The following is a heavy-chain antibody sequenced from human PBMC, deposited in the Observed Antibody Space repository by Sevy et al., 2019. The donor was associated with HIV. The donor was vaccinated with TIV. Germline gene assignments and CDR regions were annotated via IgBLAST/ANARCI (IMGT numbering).Heavy chain of an antibody. V-gene: IGHV1-18*01. CDR3: ARVVEQLERLVYYFDY. J-gene: IGHJ4*02. D-gene: IGHD1-1*01. CDR2: ISAYNGNT. Sequence: ASVKVSCKASGYTFTSYGISWVRQAPGQGLEWMGWISAYNGNTNYAQKLQGRVTMTTDTSTSTAYMELRSLRSDDTAVYYCARVVEQLERLVYYFDYWGQGTLVTVSS. CDR1: GYTFTSYG.